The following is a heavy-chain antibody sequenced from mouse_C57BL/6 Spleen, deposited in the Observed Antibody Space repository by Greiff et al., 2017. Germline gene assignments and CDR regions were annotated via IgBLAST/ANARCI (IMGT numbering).Heavy chain of an antibody. CDR2: INPSSGYT. J-gene: IGHJ1*03. V-gene: IGHV1-7*01. CDR1: GYTFTSYW. Sequence: QVQLKQSGAELAKPGASVKLSCKASGYTFTSYWMHWVKQRPGQGLEWIGYINPSSGYTKYNQKFKDKATLTADKSSITAYMQLSSLTYEDSAVYVCARRGGTSLYWYVDVWGTGTTVTVSS. D-gene: IGHD4-1*01. CDR3: ARRGGTSLYWYVDV.